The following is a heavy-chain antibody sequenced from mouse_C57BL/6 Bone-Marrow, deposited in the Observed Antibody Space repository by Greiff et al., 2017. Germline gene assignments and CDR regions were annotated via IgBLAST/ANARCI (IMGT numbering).Heavy chain of an antibody. CDR1: GYSFTDYN. V-gene: IGHV1-39*01. J-gene: IGHJ4*01. CDR2: IFPNYGTT. CDR3: ARWENVYRRNAMDY. Sequence: VQLQQSGPELVKPGASVKISCKASGYSFTDYNMNWVKQSNGKSLEWIGVIFPNYGTTSYNQKFKGKATLTVDQSSSTAYMQLNRLTSEDSAVYYCARWENVYRRNAMDYWGQGTSVTVSS. D-gene: IGHD4-1*01.